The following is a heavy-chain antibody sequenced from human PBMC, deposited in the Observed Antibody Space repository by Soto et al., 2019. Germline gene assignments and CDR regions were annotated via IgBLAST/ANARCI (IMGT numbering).Heavy chain of an antibody. CDR1: GDSISSGYY. CDR3: ARDMHAGSTHYFDP. J-gene: IGHJ5*02. D-gene: IGHD1-26*01. Sequence: TSETLSLTCAVYGDSISSGYYWGWIRQPPGKGLEWIASVYHSGNTYYNPSLKSRVTISMDTSKNQVSLKLTSVTAADTAVYYCARDMHAGSTHYFDPWGQGTLVTVSS. CDR2: VYHSGNT. V-gene: IGHV4-38-2*02.